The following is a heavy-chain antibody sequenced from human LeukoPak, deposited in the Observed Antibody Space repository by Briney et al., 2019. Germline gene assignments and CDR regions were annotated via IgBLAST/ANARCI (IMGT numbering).Heavy chain of an antibody. CDR2: ISSNSGST. Sequence: GGSLRLSCAASGFTFSSYGMSWVRQAPGKGLEWVSTISSNSGSTYHADSVKGRFTISRDNSKNTPYLQMNSLRAEDTAIYYCAKFVGTTALTDFDYWGQGTLVTVSS. CDR3: AKFVGTTALTDFDY. D-gene: IGHD1/OR15-1a*01. CDR1: GFTFSSYG. V-gene: IGHV3-23*01. J-gene: IGHJ4*02.